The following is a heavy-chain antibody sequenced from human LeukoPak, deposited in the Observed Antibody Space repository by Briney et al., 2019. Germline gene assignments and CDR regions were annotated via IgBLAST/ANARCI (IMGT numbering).Heavy chain of an antibody. V-gene: IGHV3-23*01. Sequence: GGSLRLSCAASGFTFSSYAMSWVRQAPRKGLEWVSGISGSGSSTYYADSVKGRFTLSRDYPKNTLYLQMNSLRAEDTAVYFCAKYSGSYYYPPNWDSWGQGTLVTVSS. CDR3: AKYSGSYYYPPNWDS. CDR2: ISGSGSST. D-gene: IGHD1-26*01. J-gene: IGHJ4*02. CDR1: GFTFSSYA.